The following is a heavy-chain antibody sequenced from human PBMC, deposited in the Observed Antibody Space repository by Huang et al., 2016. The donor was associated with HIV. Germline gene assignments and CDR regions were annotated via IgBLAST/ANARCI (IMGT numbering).Heavy chain of an antibody. D-gene: IGHD3-22*01. Sequence: QVQLVQSGAEVKKPGASVKVSCKASGYTFTNYAINWVRQAPGQSLEWMGWISGYKGKTNYGQKVQGRVTMTKDTSTSTAYMELRSLISDDTAVYYCARERYYYDRSGYYTPVEYFHHWGQGTLVTVSS. CDR2: ISGYKGKT. J-gene: IGHJ1*01. CDR1: GYTFTNYA. CDR3: ARERYYYDRSGYYTPVEYFHH. V-gene: IGHV1-18*01.